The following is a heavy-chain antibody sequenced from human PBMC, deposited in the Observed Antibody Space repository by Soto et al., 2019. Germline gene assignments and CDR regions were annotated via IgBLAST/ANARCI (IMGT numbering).Heavy chain of an antibody. V-gene: IGHV4-59*01. CDR1: GGSISSYY. J-gene: IGHJ4*02. D-gene: IGHD3-22*01. CDR3: ARARDSSGYYFDY. Sequence: SETLSLTCTVSGGSISSYYWSWIRQPPGKGLEWIGYIYYSGSTNYNPSLKSRVTISVDTSKNQFSLKLSSVTAADTAVYYCARARDSSGYYFDYWGQGTLVTVSS. CDR2: IYYSGST.